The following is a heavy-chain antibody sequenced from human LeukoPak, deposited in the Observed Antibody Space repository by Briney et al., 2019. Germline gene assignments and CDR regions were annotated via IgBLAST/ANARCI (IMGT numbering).Heavy chain of an antibody. CDR1: GVSISSYY. J-gene: IGHJ4*02. CDR3: ARHAMGVVVATGHHD. V-gene: IGHV4-59*01. Sequence: SETLSLTCTVSGVSISSYYWSWIRQPPGKGLEWIGYIYYSGSTNYNPSLKSRVTISVDTSKNQFSLKLSSVTAADTAVYYCARHAMGVVVATGHHDWGQGILVTVSS. D-gene: IGHD5-12*01. CDR2: IYYSGST.